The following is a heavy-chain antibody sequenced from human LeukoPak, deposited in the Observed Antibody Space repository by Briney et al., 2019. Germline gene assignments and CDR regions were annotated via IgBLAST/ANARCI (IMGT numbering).Heavy chain of an antibody. Sequence: PGRSLRLSCAASGFTFSSYAMHWVRQAPGKGLEWVAVISHDGSNKYYADSVKGRFTISRDNSKNTLYLQMNSLRAEDTAVYYCAREVPRDGMDVWGQGTTVTVSS. CDR3: AREVPRDGMDV. CDR2: ISHDGSNK. J-gene: IGHJ6*02. CDR1: GFTFSSYA. V-gene: IGHV3-30-3*01.